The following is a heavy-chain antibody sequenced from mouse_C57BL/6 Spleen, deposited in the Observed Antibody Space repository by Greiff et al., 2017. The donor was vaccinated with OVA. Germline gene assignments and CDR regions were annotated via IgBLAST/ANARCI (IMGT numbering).Heavy chain of an antibody. CDR3: ARGVYYAMDY. Sequence: QVQLQQPGAELVMPGASVKLSCKASGYTFTSYWMHWVKQRPGQGLEWIGEIDPSDSYTNYNQKFKGKSTLTVDKSSSTAYMQRSSLTSENSAVYYCARGVYYAMDYWGQGTSVTVSS. CDR2: IDPSDSYT. J-gene: IGHJ4*01. V-gene: IGHV1-69*01. CDR1: GYTFTSYW.